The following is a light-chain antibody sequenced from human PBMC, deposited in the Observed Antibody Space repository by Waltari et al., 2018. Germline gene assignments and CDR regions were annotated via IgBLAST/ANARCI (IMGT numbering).Light chain of an antibody. V-gene: IGLV2-8*01. CDR1: NSDVGAYNY. CDR3: SSYAHNNHFV. J-gene: IGLJ1*01. Sequence: QSVLTQPPSATGSPGQSVTISCTGTNSDVGAYNYVPWYQQHPGKVPKLLIYDVTKRPSGVPDRFSGSKSGNTASLTVSGLQADDEADYYCSSYAHNNHFVFGTGTKVTVL. CDR2: DVT.